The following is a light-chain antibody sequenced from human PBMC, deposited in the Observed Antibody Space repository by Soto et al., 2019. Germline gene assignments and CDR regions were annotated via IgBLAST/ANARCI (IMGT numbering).Light chain of an antibody. V-gene: IGKV1-9*01. CDR1: QAINTY. CDR2: TAS. CDR3: QQLNTSPLT. Sequence: DIQLTQSPSFLSASVGDRVTITCRASQAINTYLAWYQLKPGKATKLLIYTASTLQMEVPSRLSGSGSGTDFTLTNSSLQPEDYATYFCQQLNTSPLTFGGGTKVEIK. J-gene: IGKJ4*01.